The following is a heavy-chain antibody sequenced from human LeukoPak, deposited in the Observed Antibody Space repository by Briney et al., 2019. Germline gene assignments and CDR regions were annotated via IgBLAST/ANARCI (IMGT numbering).Heavy chain of an antibody. CDR3: ATGTSSSWYQVYDY. Sequence: GGSLRLSCAASGFTFSSYSMNWVRQAPGKGLEWVSSISSSSSYIYYADSVKGRFTISRDNAKNTLYLQMNSLRAEDTAVYYCATGTSSSWYQVYDYWGQGTLVTVSS. J-gene: IGHJ4*02. V-gene: IGHV3-21*01. CDR2: ISSSSSYI. D-gene: IGHD6-13*01. CDR1: GFTFSSYS.